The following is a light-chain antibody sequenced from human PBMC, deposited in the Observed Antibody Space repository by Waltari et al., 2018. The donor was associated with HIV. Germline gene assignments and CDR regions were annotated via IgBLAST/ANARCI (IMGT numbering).Light chain of an antibody. CDR1: SADIGSNT. CDR2: YNY. Sequence: QSVLTQPPSASGTPGQTVTISCSGSSADIGSNTVNWDKQHPGTAPKLLICYNYQRPSRLTVRVSAAQSGTSASPAISGLQSEDEADYYCAAWDDSMEGHVFGGGTKLTIL. V-gene: IGLV1-44*01. CDR3: AAWDDSMEGHV. J-gene: IGLJ2*01.